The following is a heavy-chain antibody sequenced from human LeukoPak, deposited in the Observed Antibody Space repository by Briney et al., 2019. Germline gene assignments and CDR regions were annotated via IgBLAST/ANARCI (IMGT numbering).Heavy chain of an antibody. CDR1: GGSISSSSYY. CDR2: IYYSGST. J-gene: IGHJ3*02. Sequence: TSETLSLTCTVSGGSISSSSYYWGWIRQPPGKGLEWIGSIYYSGSTYYNPSLKSRVTISVDTSKNQFSLKLSSVTAADTAVYYCASYDSSGSDAFDIWGQGTMVTVSS. V-gene: IGHV4-39*07. CDR3: ASYDSSGSDAFDI. D-gene: IGHD3-22*01.